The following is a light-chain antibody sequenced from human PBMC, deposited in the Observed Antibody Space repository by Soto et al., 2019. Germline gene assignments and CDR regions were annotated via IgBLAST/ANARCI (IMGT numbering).Light chain of an antibody. J-gene: IGKJ1*01. CDR1: QSVSTY. CDR2: DAS. V-gene: IGKV3-11*01. Sequence: DIVLTQSPATLSLSPGERATLSCRASQSVSTYLAWYQQKPGQAPRLLIYDASNRATGIPARFSGSGSGTDFTLTISSLEAEDFAVYYCQQRSSWPRTFGQGTKVEIK. CDR3: QQRSSWPRT.